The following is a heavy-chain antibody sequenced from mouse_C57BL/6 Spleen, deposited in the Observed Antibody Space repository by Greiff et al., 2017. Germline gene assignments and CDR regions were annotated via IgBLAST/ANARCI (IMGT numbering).Heavy chain of an antibody. J-gene: IGHJ2*01. CDR1: GYTFTSYW. Sequence: QVQLQQPGAELVRPGSSVKLSCKASGYTFTSYWMDWVKQRPGQGLEWIGNIYPSDSETHYNQKFKDKATLTVDKSTSTAYMQLSSLTSEDTAVYYCASGVTNAFDYWGQGTTLTVSS. CDR3: ASGVTNAFDY. D-gene: IGHD2-13*01. CDR2: IYPSDSET. V-gene: IGHV1-61*01.